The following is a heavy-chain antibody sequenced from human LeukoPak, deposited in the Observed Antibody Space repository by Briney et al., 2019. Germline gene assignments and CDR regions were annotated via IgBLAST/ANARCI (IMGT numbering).Heavy chain of an antibody. Sequence: GGSLRLSCAASGFTFSSYSMHWVRQVPGKGLLWVARMNSDGTTTNYADSVKGRFTISRDNAENTLFLQMNSLGADDTAVYYWEGAGWYRFDYGAQGPLFPVS. CDR2: MNSDGTTT. CDR1: GFTFSSYS. D-gene: IGHD6-19*01. CDR3: EGAGWYRFDY. V-gene: IGHV3-74*01. J-gene: IGHJ4*02.